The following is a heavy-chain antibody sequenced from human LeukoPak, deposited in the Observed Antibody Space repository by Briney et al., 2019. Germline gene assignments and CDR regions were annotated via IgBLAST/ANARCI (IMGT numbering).Heavy chain of an antibody. D-gene: IGHD3-10*01. Sequence: ASVKVSCKASGYTFTSYGISWVRQAPGQGLEWMGWISAYNGNTNYAQKLQGRVTVTTDTSTSTAYMELRSLGSDDTAVYYCARSQVGYGSGSYYLRPTFDYWGQGTLVTVSS. J-gene: IGHJ4*02. V-gene: IGHV1-18*01. CDR2: ISAYNGNT. CDR3: ARSQVGYGSGSYYLRPTFDY. CDR1: GYTFTSYG.